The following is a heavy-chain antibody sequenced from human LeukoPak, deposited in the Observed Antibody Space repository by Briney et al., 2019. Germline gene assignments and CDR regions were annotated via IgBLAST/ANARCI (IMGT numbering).Heavy chain of an antibody. Sequence: SVKVFCKASGGNFSSYAISWVRQAPGQGLEWMGGIIPIFGTANYAQKFQGRVTITADESTSTAYMELSSLRSEDTAVYYCARIKAGGWFDPWGQGTLVTVSS. CDR2: IIPIFGTA. V-gene: IGHV1-69*13. D-gene: IGHD3-16*01. J-gene: IGHJ5*02. CDR3: ARIKAGGWFDP. CDR1: GGNFSSYA.